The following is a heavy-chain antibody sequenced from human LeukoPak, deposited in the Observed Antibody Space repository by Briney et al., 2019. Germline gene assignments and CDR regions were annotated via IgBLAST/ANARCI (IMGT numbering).Heavy chain of an antibody. V-gene: IGHV3-21*01. D-gene: IGHD3-22*01. J-gene: IGHJ4*02. CDR1: GFTFSNYA. Sequence: GGSLRLSCEASGFTFSNYAMSWVRQAPARGLEWVSSLRGDGDTFYADSVKGRFTISRDNAKDSLYLQMNSLRAEDTAVYYCARAPYYYDSSGYLDYWGQGTLVTVSS. CDR2: LRGDGDT. CDR3: ARAPYYYDSSGYLDY.